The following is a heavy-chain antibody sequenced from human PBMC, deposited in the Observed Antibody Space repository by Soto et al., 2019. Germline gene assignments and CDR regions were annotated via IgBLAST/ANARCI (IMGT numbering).Heavy chain of an antibody. D-gene: IGHD6-19*01. CDR3: AKDPHSSGWYWFDP. CDR2: ISWNSGSI. V-gene: IGHV3-9*01. Sequence: GGSLRLSCAASGFTFDDYAMHWVRQAPGKGLEWVSGISWNSGSIGYADSVKGRFTISRDNAKNTLYLQMNSLRAEDTAVYYCAKDPHSSGWYWFDPWGQGTLVTVSS. J-gene: IGHJ5*02. CDR1: GFTFDDYA.